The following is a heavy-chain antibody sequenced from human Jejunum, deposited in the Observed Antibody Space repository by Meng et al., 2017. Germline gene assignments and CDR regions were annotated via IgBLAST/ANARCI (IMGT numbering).Heavy chain of an antibody. J-gene: IGHJ4*02. CDR3: ARAGSYRFDY. CDR2: INTDGSNT. Sequence: AQVVVSGGGVVQPGRSLRLFCAAFGFDFSRNYMHWVRQAPGKGLVWVSRINTDGSNTNYADSVKGRFTISRDNAKNTVYLQMNSLRAEDTAVYYCARAGSYRFDYWGQGTLVTVSS. D-gene: IGHD1-26*01. V-gene: IGHV3-74*02. CDR1: GFDFSRNY.